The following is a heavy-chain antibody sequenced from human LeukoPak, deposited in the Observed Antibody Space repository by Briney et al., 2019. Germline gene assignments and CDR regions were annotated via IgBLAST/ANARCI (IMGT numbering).Heavy chain of an antibody. D-gene: IGHD3-22*01. V-gene: IGHV3-53*01. CDR3: AEADSSGQSNY. CDR1: GFTLISNY. J-gene: IGHJ4*02. CDR2: LYSGGST. Sequence: PGGSLIFSCCASGFTLISNYMNWGRQAPGKGLEGVSVLYSGGSTYNAGSVKGRFTISRDNSKNTLYLQMNSLRAEDTAVYYCAEADSSGQSNYWGQGTLVTVSS.